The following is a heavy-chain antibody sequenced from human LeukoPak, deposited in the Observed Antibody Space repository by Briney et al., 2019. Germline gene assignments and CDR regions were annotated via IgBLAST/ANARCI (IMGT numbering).Heavy chain of an antibody. D-gene: IGHD2-2*02. Sequence: GGSLRLSCAASGFIFRSYAMSWVRQAPGKGLEWVSSLSGTGGTTFYADSVKGRFTISRDNSRNTLYLQMNSLRAEDTAVYYCAKAKALSPPYCSSTDCYIDAFDIWGQGTMVTVSS. CDR3: AKAKALSPPYCSSTDCYIDAFDI. CDR2: LSGTGGTT. J-gene: IGHJ3*02. CDR1: GFIFRSYA. V-gene: IGHV3-23*01.